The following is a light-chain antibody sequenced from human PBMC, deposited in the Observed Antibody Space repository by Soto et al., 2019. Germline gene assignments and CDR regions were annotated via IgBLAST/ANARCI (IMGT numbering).Light chain of an antibody. CDR3: QQYGSSPLT. Sequence: EIVLTQSPGTLSLSPGERATLSCRASQSVSSSYLAWYQQKPGQAPRLLNYGASSRATGIPDMSSGSGAGKVFTLTISRLEPEDFAVYYCQQYGSSPLTFGGGTKVEIK. J-gene: IGKJ4*01. CDR1: QSVSSSY. CDR2: GAS. V-gene: IGKV3-20*01.